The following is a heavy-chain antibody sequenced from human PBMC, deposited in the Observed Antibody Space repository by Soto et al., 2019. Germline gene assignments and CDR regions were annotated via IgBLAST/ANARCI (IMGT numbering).Heavy chain of an antibody. CDR3: AHRRWPMPTVTTDWNWFDP. D-gene: IGHD4-17*01. CDR1: GFSLSTSGVG. V-gene: IGHV2-5*02. CDR2: IYWDDDK. Sequence: QITLKESGPTLVKPTQTLTLTCTFSGFSLSTSGVGVGWIRPPPVKALEWLALIYWDDDKHYSPSLKSRLTITKDTSKNQVVLTLTNMDPVDTATYYCAHRRWPMPTVTTDWNWFDPGGQGTLVTVSS. J-gene: IGHJ5*02.